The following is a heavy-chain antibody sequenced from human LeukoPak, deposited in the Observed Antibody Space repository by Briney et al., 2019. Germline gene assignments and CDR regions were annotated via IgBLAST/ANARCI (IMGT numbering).Heavy chain of an antibody. Sequence: PSETLSLTCTISGGSISSYYWGWIRQPAGKGLEWIVRIYTSGSTNYSPSLKSRVTMSVDTSKNQFSLELSSVTAADTAVYYCARTPHSYGGGNAFDIWGQGTMVTVSS. V-gene: IGHV4-4*07. CDR2: IYTSGST. CDR1: GGSISSYY. CDR3: ARTPHSYGGGNAFDI. J-gene: IGHJ3*02. D-gene: IGHD5-18*01.